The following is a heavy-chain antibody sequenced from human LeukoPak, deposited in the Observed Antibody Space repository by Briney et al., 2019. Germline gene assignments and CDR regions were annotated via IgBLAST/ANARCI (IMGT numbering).Heavy chain of an antibody. J-gene: IGHJ6*02. CDR2: INPNSGDT. V-gene: IGHV1-2*02. CDR3: ARGFYGDYYYYGMDV. CDR1: GYAFTGYY. Sequence: GASVKVSCKASGYAFTGYYIHWVRQAPGQGLEWMGWINPNSGDTKYAQKFQGRVTMTRDTSISTAYMELSRLRSDDTAVYYCARGFYGDYYYYGMDVWGRGTTVTASS. D-gene: IGHD4-17*01.